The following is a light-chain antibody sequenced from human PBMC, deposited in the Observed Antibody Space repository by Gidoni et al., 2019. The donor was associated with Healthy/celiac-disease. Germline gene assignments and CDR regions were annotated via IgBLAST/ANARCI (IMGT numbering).Light chain of an antibody. CDR1: QSISSY. J-gene: IGKJ2*01. CDR2: AAS. CDR3: QQSYSTPYT. V-gene: IGKV1-39*01. Sequence: LQITQSPSSLSASVGDRVTITCRASQSISSYLNWYQQKPGKAPKLLIYAASSLQSGVPSRFSGSGYGTDFTLTISSLQPEDFATYYCQQSYSTPYTFGQGTKLEIK.